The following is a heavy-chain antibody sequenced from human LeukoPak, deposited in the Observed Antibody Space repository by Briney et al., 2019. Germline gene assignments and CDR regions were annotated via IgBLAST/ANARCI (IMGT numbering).Heavy chain of an antibody. D-gene: IGHD3-10*01. Sequence: ASVKVSCKASGGTFSSYAISWVRQAPGQGLEWMGGIIPIFGTANYAQKFQGRVTITPDESTSTAYMELSSMRSEDTAVYYCARDGGGSGSYYPTYYMDVWGKGTTVTVSS. V-gene: IGHV1-69*13. CDR2: IIPIFGTA. CDR1: GGTFSSYA. J-gene: IGHJ6*03. CDR3: ARDGGGSGSYYPTYYMDV.